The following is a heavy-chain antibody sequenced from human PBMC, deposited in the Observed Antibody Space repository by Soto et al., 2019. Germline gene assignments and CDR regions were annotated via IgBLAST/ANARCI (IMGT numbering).Heavy chain of an antibody. V-gene: IGHV3-23*01. CDR1: GFTFNSYA. J-gene: IGHJ4*02. Sequence: LRLSCEASGFTFNSYAMSWVRQAPGKGLEWVSAISDSGGSTYYADFMKGRFTISRDNSKNTLYLQMNSLRAEDTAIYYCAKDPFGHATAHHDYWGQGTLVTVSS. D-gene: IGHD3-10*01. CDR2: ISDSGGST. CDR3: AKDPFGHATAHHDY.